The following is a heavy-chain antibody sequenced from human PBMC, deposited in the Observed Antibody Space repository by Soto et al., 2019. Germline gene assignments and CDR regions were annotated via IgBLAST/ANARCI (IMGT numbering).Heavy chain of an antibody. CDR2: IDTYGSAT. Sequence: PGGFLRLSCAASGFSLSGYWRHWVRQAPGKGLVWVSRIDTYGSATKYADSVEGRFSISKDNAENTLYLQMNNLRADDTAVYYCVRVLKSIGWDNDVFDIWGQGTMVTVSS. J-gene: IGHJ3*02. V-gene: IGHV3-74*01. CDR1: GFSLSGYW. CDR3: VRVLKSIGWDNDVFDI. D-gene: IGHD6-19*01.